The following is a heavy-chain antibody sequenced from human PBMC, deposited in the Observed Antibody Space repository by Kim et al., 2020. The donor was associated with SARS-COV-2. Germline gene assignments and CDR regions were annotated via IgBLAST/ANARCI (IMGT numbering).Heavy chain of an antibody. D-gene: IGHD6-13*01. V-gene: IGHV4-39*01. CDR2: IYYSGST. CDR3: ATLIAAAGTPFDY. Sequence: SETLSLTCTVSGGSISSSSYYWGWIRQPPGKGLEWIGSIYYSGSTYYNPSLKSRVTISVDTSKNQFSLKLSSVTAADTAVYYCATLIAAAGTPFDYCGQGAPGTVSP. J-gene: IGHJ4*02. CDR1: GGSISSSSYY.